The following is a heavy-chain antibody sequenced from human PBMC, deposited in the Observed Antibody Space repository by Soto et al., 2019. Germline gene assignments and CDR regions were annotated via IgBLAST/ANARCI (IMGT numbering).Heavy chain of an antibody. CDR3: ARRLISSWYDYYYYYGMDV. CDR1: GFTFSSYW. CDR2: IKQDGSEK. D-gene: IGHD6-13*01. Sequence: PGGSRRLSCAASGFTFSSYWMSWVRQAPGKGLEWVANIKQDGSEKYYVDSVKGRFTISRDNAKNSLYLQMNSLRAEDTAVYYCARRLISSWYDYYYYYGMDVWGQGTTVTVSS. J-gene: IGHJ6*02. V-gene: IGHV3-7*05.